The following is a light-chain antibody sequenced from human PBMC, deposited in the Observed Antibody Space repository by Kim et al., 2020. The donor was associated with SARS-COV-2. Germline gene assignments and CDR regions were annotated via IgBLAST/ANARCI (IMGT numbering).Light chain of an antibody. Sequence: EIVLTQSPATLSLSPGERATLSCRASQSVSTSVAWFQHKPGQAPRLLIHDASYRATGIPARFSGSGSGTDFTLTITGLQAEDFAVYYCQQREDWPLTFGGGTKVEV. J-gene: IGKJ4*01. CDR3: QQREDWPLT. V-gene: IGKV3-11*01. CDR2: DAS. CDR1: QSVSTS.